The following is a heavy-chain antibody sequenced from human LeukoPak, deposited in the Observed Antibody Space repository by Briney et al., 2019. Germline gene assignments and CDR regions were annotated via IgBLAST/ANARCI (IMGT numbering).Heavy chain of an antibody. J-gene: IGHJ1*01. V-gene: IGHV5-51*01. Sequence: GESLKISCKGSGYSFTSYWIGWVRQMPGKGLEWMGIIYPGDSDTRYSPSFQGQVTISADKSISTAYLQMNSLRAEDTAVYHCAKVRGADYERHVGDYFQHWGQGTLVTVSS. CDR2: IYPGDSDT. D-gene: IGHD3-10*01. CDR1: GYSFTSYW. CDR3: AKVRGADYERHVGDYFQH.